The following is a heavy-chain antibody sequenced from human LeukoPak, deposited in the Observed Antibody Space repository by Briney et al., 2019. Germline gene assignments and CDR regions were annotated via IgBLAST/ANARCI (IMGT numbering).Heavy chain of an antibody. V-gene: IGHV1-2*02. CDR1: GYTFTGYY. Sequence: ASVKVSCKASGYTFTGYYMHWVRQAPGQGLEWMGWINPNSGGTNYAQKFQGRVTMTRDTSISTAYMELSRLRSDDTAVYYCARVGSGSYQLLFDYWGQGTLVTVSS. CDR2: INPNSGGT. D-gene: IGHD3-10*01. J-gene: IGHJ4*02. CDR3: ARVGSGSYQLLFDY.